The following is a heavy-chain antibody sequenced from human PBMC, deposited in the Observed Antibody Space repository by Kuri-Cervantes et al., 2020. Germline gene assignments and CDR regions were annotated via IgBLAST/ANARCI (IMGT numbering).Heavy chain of an antibody. CDR3: ARLDTPGMVGANTQYYFVY. CDR2: IYTSGST. D-gene: IGHD1-26*01. Sequence: SETLSLTCTVSGGSISSYFCCWIRQPAGKGLEWIGRIYTSGSTNYNPSLKSRVTISVDTSKNQFSLKLSSVTAADTAVYYCARLDTPGMVGANTQYYFVYWGQGTLVTVSS. V-gene: IGHV4-4*07. J-gene: IGHJ4*02. CDR1: GGSISSYF.